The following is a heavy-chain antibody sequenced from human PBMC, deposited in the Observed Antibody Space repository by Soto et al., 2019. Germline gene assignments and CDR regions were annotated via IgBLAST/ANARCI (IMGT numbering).Heavy chain of an antibody. V-gene: IGHV4-39*01. D-gene: IGHD3-22*01. Sequence: QLQLQESGPGLVKPSETLSRTCSVSGVSIRRNIYDWGWIRQPPGKGLEWIATVHNSGSTYYAPSLKHQVTLSADTSNKQFSLRLNSVTAADTAVYYCARQHYYDSSGYYTWNWCQGTLGTVSS. CDR1: GVSIRRNIYD. CDR2: VHNSGST. J-gene: IGHJ4*02. CDR3: ARQHYYDSSGYYTWN.